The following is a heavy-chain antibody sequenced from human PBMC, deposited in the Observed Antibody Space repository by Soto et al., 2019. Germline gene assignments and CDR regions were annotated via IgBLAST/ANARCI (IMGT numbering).Heavy chain of an antibody. D-gene: IGHD3-3*01. J-gene: IGHJ4*02. CDR3: AKDVITIFGVVSAGPYYFDY. CDR2: ISGSGGST. V-gene: IGHV3-23*01. CDR1: GFTFSSYA. Sequence: PGGSLRLSCAASGFTFSSYAMSWVRQAPGKGLEWVSAISGSGGSTYYADSVKGRFTISRDNSKNTLYLQMNSLRAEDTAVYYCAKDVITIFGVVSAGPYYFDYWGQGTLVTAPQ.